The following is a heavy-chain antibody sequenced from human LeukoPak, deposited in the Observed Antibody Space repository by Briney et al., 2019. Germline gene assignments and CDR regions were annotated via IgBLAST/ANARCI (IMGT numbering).Heavy chain of an antibody. CDR3: AKDAYYYDSSGRYFDY. V-gene: IGHV3-30*02. Sequence: PGGSLRLSCAASGFTFSSYGMHWVRQAPGKGLEWVAFIRYDGSNKYYADSVKGRFTISRGNSKNTLYLQMNSLRAEDTAVYYCAKDAYYYDSSGRYFDYWGQGTLVTVSS. CDR1: GFTFSSYG. J-gene: IGHJ4*02. CDR2: IRYDGSNK. D-gene: IGHD3-22*01.